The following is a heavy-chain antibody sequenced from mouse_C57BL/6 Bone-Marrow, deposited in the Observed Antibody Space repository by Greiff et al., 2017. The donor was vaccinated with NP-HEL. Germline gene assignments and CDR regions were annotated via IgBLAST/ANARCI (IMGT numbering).Heavy chain of an antibody. J-gene: IGHJ1*03. Sequence: QVQLQQSGPELVKPGASVKISCKASGYAFSSSWMNWVKQRPGKGLEWIGRIYPGDGDTNYNGKFKGKATLTADKSSSTAYMPLSSLTSEDSAVYFCAREDSYWYFDVWGTGTTVTVSS. CDR3: AREDSYWYFDV. CDR1: GYAFSSSW. CDR2: IYPGDGDT. V-gene: IGHV1-82*01.